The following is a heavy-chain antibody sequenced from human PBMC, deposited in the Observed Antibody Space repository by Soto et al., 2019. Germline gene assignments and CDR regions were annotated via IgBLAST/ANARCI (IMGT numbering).Heavy chain of an antibody. CDR3: AAVRYDFWSGYPPYFDC. CDR1: GFTFTSSA. CDR2: IVVGSGNT. V-gene: IGHV1-58*01. D-gene: IGHD3-3*01. Sequence: SVKVSCKASGFTFTSSAVQWARQARGQRLEWIGWIVVGSGNTNYAQKFQERVTITRDISTSTAYMELSSLRSEDTAVYYCAAVRYDFWSGYPPYFDCWGQGTLVTVSS. J-gene: IGHJ4*02.